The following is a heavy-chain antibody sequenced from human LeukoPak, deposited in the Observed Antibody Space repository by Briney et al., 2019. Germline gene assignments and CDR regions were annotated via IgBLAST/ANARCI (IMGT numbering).Heavy chain of an antibody. J-gene: IGHJ4*02. CDR1: GFTFNSYG. CDR3: ARGGAMVRGVIDC. D-gene: IGHD3-10*01. V-gene: IGHV3-30*03. Sequence: PGGSLRLSCAASGFTFNSYGMHWVRQAPGKGLEWVAVISYDGSNKYYADSVKGRFTISRDNSKNTLYLQMNSLRAEDTAVYYCARGGAMVRGVIDCWGQGTLVTVSS. CDR2: ISYDGSNK.